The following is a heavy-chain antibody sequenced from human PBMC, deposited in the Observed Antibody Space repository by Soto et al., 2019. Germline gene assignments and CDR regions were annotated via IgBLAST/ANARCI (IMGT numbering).Heavy chain of an antibody. Sequence: QVQLVQSGAEVKKPGSSVKVSCKASGGTFSSYAISWVRQAPGQGLEWMGEIIPIFGTANYAQKFQGRVTITAAESTSTAYMELSSLRSEGTAVCYCARDRGPSSGYYPYWFDPWGQGTLVTVSS. CDR1: GGTFSSYA. CDR2: IIPIFGTA. CDR3: ARDRGPSSGYYPYWFDP. J-gene: IGHJ5*02. V-gene: IGHV1-69*12. D-gene: IGHD3-22*01.